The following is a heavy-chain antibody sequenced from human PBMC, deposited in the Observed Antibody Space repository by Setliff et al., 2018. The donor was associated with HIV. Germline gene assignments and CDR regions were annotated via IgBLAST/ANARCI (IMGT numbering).Heavy chain of an antibody. Sequence: ASVKVSCKASGGTVSSYAINWVRQAPGQGLEWMGGIIPIFGPANYAQKFQDRVTITTDESTSTAYMELSSLKSEDTAVYYCARAAYSGTYLWEPATDLWGRGTLVTVSS. D-gene: IGHD1-26*01. V-gene: IGHV1-69*05. J-gene: IGHJ2*01. CDR2: IIPIFGPA. CDR1: GGTVSSYA. CDR3: ARAAYSGTYLWEPATDL.